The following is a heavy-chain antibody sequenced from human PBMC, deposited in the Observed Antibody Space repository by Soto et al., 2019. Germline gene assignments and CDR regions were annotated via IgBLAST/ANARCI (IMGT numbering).Heavy chain of an antibody. J-gene: IGHJ4*02. CDR3: ARVLTNLYYDSSGYSPLFDY. Sequence: SETLSLTCTVSGGSISSGGYYWSWIRQHPGKGLEWIGYIYYSGSTYYNPSLKSRVTISVDTSKNQFSLKLSSVTAADTAVYYCARVLTNLYYDSSGYSPLFDYWGQGTLVTVSS. CDR2: IYYSGST. V-gene: IGHV4-31*03. CDR1: GGSISSGGYY. D-gene: IGHD3-22*01.